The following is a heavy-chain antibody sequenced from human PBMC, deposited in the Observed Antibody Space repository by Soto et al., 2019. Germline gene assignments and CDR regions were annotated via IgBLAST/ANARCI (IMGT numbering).Heavy chain of an antibody. CDR2: IIPIFGTA. CDR1: GGTFSSYA. V-gene: IGHV1-69*12. J-gene: IGHJ4*02. D-gene: IGHD2-15*01. Sequence: QVQLVQSGAEVKKPGSSVKVSCKASGGTFSSYAISWVRQAPGQGLEWMGGIIPIFGTANYAPKFQGRVTITADESPSTAYLERSRLRSEDTAVDYWARESRLCSGRSSYLLPGIDYWGQGTLVTVSS. CDR3: ARESRLCSGRSSYLLPGIDY.